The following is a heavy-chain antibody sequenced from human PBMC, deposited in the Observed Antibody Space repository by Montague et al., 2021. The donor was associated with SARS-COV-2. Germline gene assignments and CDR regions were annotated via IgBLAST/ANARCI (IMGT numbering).Heavy chain of an antibody. CDR1: GFSLSTSGMC. V-gene: IGHV2-70*01. J-gene: IGHJ6*02. Sequence: PALVKPTQTLTLTCTFSGFSLSTSGMCVSWIRQPPGKALEWLALIDWDDDKYYSTSLKTRLTISKDTSKNQVVLTMTNMDPVDTATYYCARMTTVVTLGYYNCYGMDVWGQGTTVTVSS. CDR2: IDWDDDK. CDR3: ARMTTVVTLGYYNCYGMDV. D-gene: IGHD4-23*01.